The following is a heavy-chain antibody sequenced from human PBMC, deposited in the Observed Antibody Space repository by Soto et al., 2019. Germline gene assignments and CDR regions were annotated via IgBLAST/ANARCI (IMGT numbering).Heavy chain of an antibody. CDR2: ISGSGGST. V-gene: IGHV3-23*01. J-gene: IGHJ4*02. CDR3: ARIVPLDY. Sequence: HPGGSLRLSCAASGFTFSTYAIHWVRQAPGKGLEWVSGISGSGGSTYYADSAKGRFTISRDNSKDTLYLQMNSLRAEDTAVYYCARIVPLDYWGQGTLVTVSS. CDR1: GFTFSTYA. D-gene: IGHD3-16*02.